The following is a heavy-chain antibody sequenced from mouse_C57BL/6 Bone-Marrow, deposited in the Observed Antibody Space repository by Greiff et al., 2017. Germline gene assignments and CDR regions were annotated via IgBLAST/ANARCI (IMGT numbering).Heavy chain of an antibody. D-gene: IGHD2-3*01. V-gene: IGHV5-4*01. J-gene: IGHJ2*01. Sequence: EVMLVESGGGLVKPGGSLKLSCAASGFTFSSYAMSWVRQTPEKRLEWVATISDGGSYTYYPDNVKGRFTISRDNAKNNLYLQMSHLKSEDTAMYSSERDDVSFDYWGQGTTLTVSS. CDR3: ERDDVSFDY. CDR2: ISDGGSYT. CDR1: GFTFSSYA.